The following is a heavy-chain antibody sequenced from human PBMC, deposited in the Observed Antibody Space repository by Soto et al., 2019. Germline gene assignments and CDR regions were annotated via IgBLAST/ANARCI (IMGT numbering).Heavy chain of an antibody. CDR2: IIPILGIA. D-gene: IGHD3-22*01. CDR1: GGTFSSYT. V-gene: IGHV1-69*02. CDR3: ARRRESSGRYVDY. Sequence: QVQLVQSGAEVKKPGSSVKVSCKASGGTFSSYTISWVRQAPGQGLEWMGRIIPILGIANYAQKFQGSVTITADKSTSTAYMELRSLRSEDTAVYYGARRRESSGRYVDYWGQRTLFNVS. J-gene: IGHJ4*02.